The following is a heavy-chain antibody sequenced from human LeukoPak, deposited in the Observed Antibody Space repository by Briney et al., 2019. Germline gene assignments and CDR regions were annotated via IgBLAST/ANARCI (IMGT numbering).Heavy chain of an antibody. Sequence: GGSLRLSCAVSGFIFNTYSMNWVRQAPGKGLEWISYISSSSKSRYYADSVKGRFTISRDNAKNSVYLQLNSLRADDTAVYYCARVMGFVNYPYYYMDVWGIGTTVTVSS. J-gene: IGHJ6*03. CDR1: GFIFNTYS. CDR3: ARVMGFVNYPYYYMDV. CDR2: ISSSSKSR. D-gene: IGHD3-16*01. V-gene: IGHV3-48*04.